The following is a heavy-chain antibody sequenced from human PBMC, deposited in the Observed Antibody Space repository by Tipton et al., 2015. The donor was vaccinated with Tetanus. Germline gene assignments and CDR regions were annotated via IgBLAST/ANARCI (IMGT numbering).Heavy chain of an antibody. CDR3: ARDNSQPSGSGSVHYFDY. CDR1: GGSVDSGSHY. J-gene: IGHJ4*02. Sequence: TLSLTCTVSGGSVDSGSHYWSWTRQPPGRGLEWIGYVYHSGYTKYKPSLGSRVTMSIDTSTNHFFLKLTSVTAADTAVYFCARDNSQPSGSGSVHYFDYGGRGTLVAGSA. CDR2: VYHSGYT. V-gene: IGHV4-61*01. D-gene: IGHD3-10*01.